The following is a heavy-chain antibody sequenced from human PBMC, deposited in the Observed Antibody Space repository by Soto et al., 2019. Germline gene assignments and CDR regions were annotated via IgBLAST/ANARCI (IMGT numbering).Heavy chain of an antibody. Sequence: LRLSCAASGFTFSSYAMSWVRQAPGKGLEWVSAISGSGGSTYYADSVKGRFTISRDNSKNTLYLQMNSLRAEDTAVYYCAKDRAPYSSSSNSFDYWGQGTLVTVSS. CDR1: GFTFSSYA. CDR3: AKDRAPYSSSSNSFDY. D-gene: IGHD6-6*01. CDR2: ISGSGGST. J-gene: IGHJ4*02. V-gene: IGHV3-23*01.